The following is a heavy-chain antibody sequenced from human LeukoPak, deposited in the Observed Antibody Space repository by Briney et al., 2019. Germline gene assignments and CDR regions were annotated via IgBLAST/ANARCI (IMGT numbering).Heavy chain of an antibody. Sequence: ETGGSLRLSCAASGFTFSSYALSWVRQAPGKGLEWVSTISGSGGSTYYADSVKGRFTISRDNSKNTLYLQMNSLRAEDTAMYYCANEESVEGYWGQGTLVTVSS. V-gene: IGHV3-23*01. CDR2: ISGSGGST. CDR3: ANEESVEGY. CDR1: GFTFSSYA. J-gene: IGHJ4*02. D-gene: IGHD1-1*01.